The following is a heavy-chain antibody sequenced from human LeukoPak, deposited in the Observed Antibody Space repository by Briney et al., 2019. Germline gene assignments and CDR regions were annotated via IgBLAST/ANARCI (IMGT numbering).Heavy chain of an antibody. V-gene: IGHV4-59*08. Sequence: SETLSLTCTVSGGSISGYYWGWIRQPPGKGLEWIGHIYYSGGTNYNPSLKSRVTISLDTSKNQFSLNLNSVTAADTAVYYCARQAWSGTYYYWGQGTPVTVSS. CDR3: ARQAWSGTYYY. CDR1: GGSISGYY. CDR2: IYYSGGT. J-gene: IGHJ4*02. D-gene: IGHD1-26*01.